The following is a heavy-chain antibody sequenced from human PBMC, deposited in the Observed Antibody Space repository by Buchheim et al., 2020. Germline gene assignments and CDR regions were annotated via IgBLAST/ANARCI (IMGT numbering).Heavy chain of an antibody. CDR2: IYYSGTT. CDR1: GGSISSSSYY. Sequence: QLQLQESGPGLVKPSETLSLTCTVSGGSISSSSYYWGWIRQHPGKGLGWIGSIYYSGTTYYNPSLKSRVTLSVDTSKKQVSLKVSSVTAADTAVYYCAREGVVPAAPYFIDYWGQGTL. CDR3: AREGVVPAAPYFIDY. V-gene: IGHV4-39*02. J-gene: IGHJ4*02. D-gene: IGHD2-2*01.